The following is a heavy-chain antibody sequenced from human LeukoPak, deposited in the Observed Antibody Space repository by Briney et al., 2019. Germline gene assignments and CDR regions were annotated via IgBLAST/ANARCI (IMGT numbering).Heavy chain of an antibody. J-gene: IGHJ6*02. CDR3: ARVGTYYYDSSGYYAPKPYYYGMDV. Sequence: SVKVSCKASGYTFTCYYIHWGRQAPGQGLEGMGWINPNSGGTNYAQKFQGRVTMTRDTAISTAYMELSRLRSDDTAVYYCARVGTYYYDSSGYYAPKPYYYGMDVWGQGTTVTVSS. V-gene: IGHV1-2*02. CDR2: INPNSGGT. D-gene: IGHD3-22*01. CDR1: GYTFTCYY.